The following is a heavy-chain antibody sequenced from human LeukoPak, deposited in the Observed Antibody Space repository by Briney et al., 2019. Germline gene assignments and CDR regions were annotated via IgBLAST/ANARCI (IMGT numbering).Heavy chain of an antibody. CDR2: ISSSGSTI. V-gene: IGHV3-11*04. CDR3: ARDLYSSSSEFDY. D-gene: IGHD6-6*01. CDR1: GFTFSDYY. Sequence: GGSLRLSCAASGFTFSDYYMSWIRQAPGKGLEWVSYISSSGSTIYYADSVKGRFTISRDNAKNSLYLQMNSLRAEDTAVYYCARDLYSSSSEFDYWGQGTLVTVSS. J-gene: IGHJ4*02.